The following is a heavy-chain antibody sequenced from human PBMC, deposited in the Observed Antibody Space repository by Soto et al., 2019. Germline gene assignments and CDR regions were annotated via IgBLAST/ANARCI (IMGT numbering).Heavy chain of an antibody. V-gene: IGHV3-48*01. Sequence: EVQLVESGGGLVQPGGSLRLSCAASGFTFSSYSRNWVRQAPGKGLEWVSYISSSSSTIYYADSVKGRFTISRDNAKNSLYLQMNSLRAEDTAVYYCARGEPSITMIVVPRPFDYWGQGTLVTVSS. CDR3: ARGEPSITMIVVPRPFDY. J-gene: IGHJ4*02. CDR1: GFTFSSYS. CDR2: ISSSSSTI. D-gene: IGHD3-22*01.